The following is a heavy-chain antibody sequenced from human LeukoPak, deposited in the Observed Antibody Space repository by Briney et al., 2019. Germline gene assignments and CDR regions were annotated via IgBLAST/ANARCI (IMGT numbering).Heavy chain of an antibody. CDR2: IYSGGST. V-gene: IGHV3-66*01. J-gene: IGHJ4*02. D-gene: IGHD4-17*01. CDR3: ARDGNDDYGDYYYFDY. Sequence: GGSLSLSCAASGFTVSSNYMSWVRQAPGKGLEWVSVIYSGGSTYYADSVKGRFTISRDNSKNTLYLQMNSLRAEDTAVYYCARDGNDDYGDYYYFDYWGQGTLVAVSS. CDR1: GFTVSSNY.